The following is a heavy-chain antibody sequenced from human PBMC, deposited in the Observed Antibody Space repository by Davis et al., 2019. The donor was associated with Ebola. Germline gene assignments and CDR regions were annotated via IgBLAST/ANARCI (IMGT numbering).Heavy chain of an antibody. J-gene: IGHJ6*04. V-gene: IGHV3-30*18. CDR3: AKGSIVGATRASYYYYGMDV. Sequence: GESLKISCAASGFTFSSYGMHWVRQAPGKGLEWVAVISYDGSNKYYADSVKGRFTISRDNSKNTLYLQMNSLRAEDTAVYYCAKGSIVGATRASYYYYGMDVWGKGTTVTVSS. CDR2: ISYDGSNK. D-gene: IGHD1-26*01. CDR1: GFTFSSYG.